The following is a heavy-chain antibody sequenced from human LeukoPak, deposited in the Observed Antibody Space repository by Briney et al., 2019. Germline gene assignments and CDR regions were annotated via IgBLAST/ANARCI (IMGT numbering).Heavy chain of an antibody. D-gene: IGHD2-2*03. Sequence: GESLQISCKGSGYSFTSYWIGWVRQMPGKGLEWMGIIYPGDSDTRYSPSFQGQVTISADKSISTAYLQWSSLKASDTAMYYCARLGIVVVPAAIVAGWFDPWGQGTLVTVSS. CDR2: IYPGDSDT. V-gene: IGHV5-51*01. CDR3: ARLGIVVVPAAIVAGWFDP. J-gene: IGHJ5*02. CDR1: GYSFTSYW.